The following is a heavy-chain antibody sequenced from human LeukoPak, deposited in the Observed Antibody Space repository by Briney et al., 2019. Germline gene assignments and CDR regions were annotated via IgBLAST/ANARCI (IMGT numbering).Heavy chain of an antibody. Sequence: GGSLRLSCAASGFTFSSYWMSWVRQAPGKGLEWVANIKQDGSEKYYVDSVKGRFTNSRDNAKNSLYLQMNSLRAEDTAVYYCATTSGTYYYDSSGYSASVQGLFDYWGQGTLVTVS. CDR1: GFTFSSYW. CDR3: ATTSGTYYYDSSGYSASVQGLFDY. J-gene: IGHJ4*02. V-gene: IGHV3-7*01. D-gene: IGHD3-22*01. CDR2: IKQDGSEK.